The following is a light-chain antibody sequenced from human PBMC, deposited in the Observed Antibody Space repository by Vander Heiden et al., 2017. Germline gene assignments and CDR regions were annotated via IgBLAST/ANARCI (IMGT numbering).Light chain of an antibody. CDR1: SSDVGGYTY. V-gene: IGLV2-8*01. CDR2: EVS. Sequence: QSALTQPPSASGSPGQSVTISCTGTSSDVGGYTYVSWYQQHPGKAPELIIYEVSTRPSGVPDRFSGSKSGNTASLTVSGLQAEDEADYYCSSYAGSNNWVFGGGTKLTVL. CDR3: SSYAGSNNWV. J-gene: IGLJ3*02.